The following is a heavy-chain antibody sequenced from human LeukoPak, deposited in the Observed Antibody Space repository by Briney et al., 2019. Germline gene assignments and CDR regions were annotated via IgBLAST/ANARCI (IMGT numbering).Heavy chain of an antibody. CDR2: MNPNSANT. CDR3: ARGVRNLLVSDY. CDR1: GYTFTTYD. D-gene: IGHD6-13*01. V-gene: IGHV1-8*01. Sequence: GASVKVSCKASGYTFTTYDITWVRQATGQGLEWMGWMNPNSANTGYAQKFQSRVTMTRNNSINTAYMELSSLRSEDTAVYCARGVRNLLVSDYWGQGTLVTVSS. J-gene: IGHJ4*02.